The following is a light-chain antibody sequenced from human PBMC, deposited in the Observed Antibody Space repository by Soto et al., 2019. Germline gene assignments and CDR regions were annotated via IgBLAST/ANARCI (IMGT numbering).Light chain of an antibody. J-gene: IGLJ1*01. V-gene: IGLV2-23*02. Sequence: QSVLTQPASVSGSPGQSITISCTGTSSDVGSYNLVSWYQQHPGKAPKLIYEVSKRPSGVSNRFSGSKSGNTASLTISGLQAEDEADYYCCSYAGSSTPLIFGTGTKVTVL. CDR1: SSDVGSYNL. CDR2: EVS. CDR3: CSYAGSSTPLI.